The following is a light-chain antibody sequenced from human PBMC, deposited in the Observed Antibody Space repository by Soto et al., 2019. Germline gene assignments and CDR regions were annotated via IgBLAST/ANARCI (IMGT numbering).Light chain of an antibody. CDR3: QVWDSSSDPHVV. CDR1: NIGSKS. V-gene: IGLV3-21*04. J-gene: IGLJ2*01. CDR2: YDS. Sequence: SYELTQPPSVSVAPGKTTRITCGGNNIGSKSVHWYQQKPRQAPVLVIYYDSDRPSGIPERFSGSNSGNTATLTISRVEAGDEADYYCQVWDSSSDPHVVFGGGTKLTVL.